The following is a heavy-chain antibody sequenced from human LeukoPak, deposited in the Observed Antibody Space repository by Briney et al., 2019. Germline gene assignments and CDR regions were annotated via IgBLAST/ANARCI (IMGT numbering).Heavy chain of an antibody. V-gene: IGHV1-58*02. CDR1: GFTFTSSA. D-gene: IGHD3-10*01. CDR2: IVVGSGNT. J-gene: IGHJ4*02. Sequence: SVKVSCNASGFTFTSSAMQWVRQARGQRLEWIGWIVVGSGNTNYAQKFQERVAITRDMSTSTAYMELSSLRSEDTAMYYCAAENGSGSFDYWGQGTLVTVSS. CDR3: AAENGSGSFDY.